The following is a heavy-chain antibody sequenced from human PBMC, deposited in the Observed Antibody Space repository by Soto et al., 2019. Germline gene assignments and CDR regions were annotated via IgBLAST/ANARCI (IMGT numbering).Heavy chain of an antibody. Sequence: QLHLVQSGAVVKKPGASVTVSCSASGYPVTAYYMHWVRQAPGRGLEWMGGINPATGAAKYTQTFRGRVTMTRDTSTGKVFMELRGLTSEDTAVFYCARGGGVGVAGSAAFDMWGQGTLVTVSS. CDR3: ARGGGVGVAGSAAFDM. V-gene: IGHV1-2*02. J-gene: IGHJ3*02. CDR2: INPATGAA. D-gene: IGHD3-3*01. CDR1: GYPVTAYY.